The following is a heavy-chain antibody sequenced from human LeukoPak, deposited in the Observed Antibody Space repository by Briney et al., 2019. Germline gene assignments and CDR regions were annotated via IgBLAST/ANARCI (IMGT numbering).Heavy chain of an antibody. V-gene: IGHV3-23*01. Sequence: GGSLRLSCAASAFTFSNYVMNWVRQAPGKGLEWNSTISGSGDTTYYADSVKGRFTISRDNSKRTLYLQMNSLRAEDTAVYYCVKSSSYDYRNIFDSWRQGTLVTVSS. D-gene: IGHD5-12*01. CDR2: ISGSGDTT. CDR1: AFTFSNYV. CDR3: VKSSSYDYRNIFDS. J-gene: IGHJ4*02.